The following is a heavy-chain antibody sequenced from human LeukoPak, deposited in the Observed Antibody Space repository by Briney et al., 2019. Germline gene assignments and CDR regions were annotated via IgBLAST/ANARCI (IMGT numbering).Heavy chain of an antibody. CDR1: GIIFSSNR. CDR3: ARDGGGLPY. CDR2: IESDGSNT. Sequence: PGGSLRLSCVASGIIFSSNRMHWVRQAPGKGLVWVSHIESDGSNTGYADSVKGRFTISRDNAKNTLYLQMTSLRAEDTAVYYCARDGGGLPYWGQGTLVTVSS. V-gene: IGHV3-74*01. J-gene: IGHJ1*01. D-gene: IGHD3-16*01.